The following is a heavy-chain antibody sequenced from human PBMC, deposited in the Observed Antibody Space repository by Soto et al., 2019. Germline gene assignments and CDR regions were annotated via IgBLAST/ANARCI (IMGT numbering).Heavy chain of an antibody. J-gene: IGHJ3*02. CDR1: GFTFSSYW. CDR2: IKQDGSEK. CDR3: ARVNGGSRGPSLGDDAFDI. D-gene: IGHD2-15*01. V-gene: IGHV3-7*01. Sequence: GGSLRVSCAASGFTFSSYWMSWVRQAPGKGLEWVANIKQDGSEKYYVDSVKGRFTISRDNAKNSLYLQMNSLRAEDTAVYYCARVNGGSRGPSLGDDAFDIWGQGTMVTVSS.